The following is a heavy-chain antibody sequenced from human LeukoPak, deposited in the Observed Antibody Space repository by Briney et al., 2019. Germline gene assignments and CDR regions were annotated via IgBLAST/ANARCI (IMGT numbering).Heavy chain of an antibody. V-gene: IGHV1-18*01. D-gene: IGHD2-15*01. CDR3: ARAEGVGVAAHIDV. J-gene: IGHJ6*03. CDR2: ISAYNGNT. Sequence: WASVKVSCKASGYTFTNYGIYWVRQAPGQGLEWVAWISAYNGNTNYAQKLQGRVTVTTDTSTSTAYMELRSLRSDDTAIYYCARAEGVGVAAHIDVWVKGTTVTVSS. CDR1: GYTFTNYG.